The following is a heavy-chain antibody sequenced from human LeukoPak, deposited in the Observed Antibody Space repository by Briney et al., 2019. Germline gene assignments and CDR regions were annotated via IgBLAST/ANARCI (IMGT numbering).Heavy chain of an antibody. CDR1: GFTVSSNY. D-gene: IGHD3-3*01. J-gene: IGHJ6*03. CDR2: IYSGGST. Sequence: GGSLRLSCAASGFTVSSNYMSWVRQAPGKGLEWVSVIYSGGSTYYADSVKGRFTISRDNFKNTLYLQMNSLRAEDTAVYYCAREITIFGVVNTYYYYMDVWGKGTTVTVSS. CDR3: AREITIFGVVNTYYYYMDV. V-gene: IGHV3-53*01.